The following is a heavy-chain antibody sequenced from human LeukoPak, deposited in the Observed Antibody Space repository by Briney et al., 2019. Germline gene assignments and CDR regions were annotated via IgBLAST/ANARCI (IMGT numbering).Heavy chain of an antibody. CDR1: GGTLSSYA. Sequence: SVKVSCKASGGTLSSYAISWVRQAPGQGLEWMGGIIPIFGTANYAQKFQGRVTITADESTSTAYMELSSLRSEDTAVYYCASFLWFGEAAPRPLDYWGQGTLVTVSS. D-gene: IGHD3-10*01. CDR3: ASFLWFGEAAPRPLDY. CDR2: IIPIFGTA. V-gene: IGHV1-69*13. J-gene: IGHJ4*02.